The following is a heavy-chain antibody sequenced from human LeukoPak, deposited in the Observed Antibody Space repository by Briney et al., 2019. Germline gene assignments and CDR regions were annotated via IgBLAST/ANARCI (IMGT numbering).Heavy chain of an antibody. Sequence: ASVKVSCKASGYTFTRYYMHWVRQAPGQGLEWMGIINPSGGSTSYAQKFQGRVTMTRDTSTGTVYMELSSLRSEDTAVYYCATIPAAGNDYWGQGTLVTVSS. CDR2: INPSGGST. CDR1: GYTFTRYY. D-gene: IGHD6-13*01. J-gene: IGHJ4*02. CDR3: ATIPAAGNDY. V-gene: IGHV1-46*03.